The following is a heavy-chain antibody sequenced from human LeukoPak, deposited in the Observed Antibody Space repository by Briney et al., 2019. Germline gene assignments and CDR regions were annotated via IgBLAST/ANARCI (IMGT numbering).Heavy chain of an antibody. V-gene: IGHV5-51*01. Sequence: GESLKISCKGSGYSFTSYWIGWVRQMPGKGLGWMGIIYPGDSDTRYSPSFQGQVTISADKSISTAYLQWSSLKASDTAMYYCARHRRYCSSTSCYLNWFDPWGQGTLVTVSS. D-gene: IGHD2-2*01. CDR2: IYPGDSDT. J-gene: IGHJ5*02. CDR1: GYSFTSYW. CDR3: ARHRRYCSSTSCYLNWFDP.